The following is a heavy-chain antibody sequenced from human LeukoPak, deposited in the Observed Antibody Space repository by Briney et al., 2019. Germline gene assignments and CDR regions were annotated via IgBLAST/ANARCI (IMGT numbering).Heavy chain of an antibody. CDR3: ARDPDPDWYFDL. V-gene: IGHV3-74*01. CDR2: INSDGSTT. J-gene: IGHJ2*01. Sequence: PGRSLRLSCAASGFTFISYWMHWVRQAPGKGLVWVSRINSDGSTTTYADSVKGRFTISRDNAKNTLYLQMNSLRAEDTAVYYCARDPDPDWYFDLWGRGTLVTVSS. D-gene: IGHD1-14*01. CDR1: GFTFISYW.